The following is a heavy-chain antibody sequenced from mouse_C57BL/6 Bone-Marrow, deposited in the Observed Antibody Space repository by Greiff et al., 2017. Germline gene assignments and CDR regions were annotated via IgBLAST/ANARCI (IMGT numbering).Heavy chain of an antibody. CDR3: TRDERAQATFDY. J-gene: IGHJ2*01. Sequence: DVHLVESGEGLVKPGGSLKLSCAASGFTFSSYAMSWVRQTPEKRLEWVAYISSGGDYIYYADTVKGRFTISRDNARNTLYLQMSSLKSEDTAMYYCTRDERAQATFDYWGQGTTLTVSS. D-gene: IGHD3-2*02. V-gene: IGHV5-9-1*02. CDR2: ISSGGDYI. CDR1: GFTFSSYA.